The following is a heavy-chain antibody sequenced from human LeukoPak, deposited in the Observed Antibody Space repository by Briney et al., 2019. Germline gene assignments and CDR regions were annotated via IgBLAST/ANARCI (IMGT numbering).Heavy chain of an antibody. CDR3: AKEARRGYSYAYSSSYFDQ. J-gene: IGHJ4*02. Sequence: GRSLRLSCAASGFTFSSYAMHWVRQAPGKGLEWVAVISYDGSNKKYGDSVKGRFTISRDNSKNTLYLQMNSLRAEDTAVYYCAKEARRGYSYAYSSSYFDQWGQGTLVTVSS. CDR1: GFTFSSYA. D-gene: IGHD5-18*01. V-gene: IGHV3-30*04. CDR2: ISYDGSNK.